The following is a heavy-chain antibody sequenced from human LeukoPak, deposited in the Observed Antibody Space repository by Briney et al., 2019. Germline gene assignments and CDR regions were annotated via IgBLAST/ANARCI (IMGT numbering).Heavy chain of an antibody. J-gene: IGHJ4*02. D-gene: IGHD4-11*01. CDR1: GYTFIPYY. V-gene: IGHV1-46*01. CDR3: ARNQDYPLVRFDS. CDR2: IDPSGGST. Sequence: ASVQVSCKASGYTFIPYYMHWVRQAPGQGLEWMGIIDPSGGSTTYAQKFQGRVTVTRDTSTSTVYMELSSVRSDDTAVYYCARNQDYPLVRFDSWGQGTLVTVSS.